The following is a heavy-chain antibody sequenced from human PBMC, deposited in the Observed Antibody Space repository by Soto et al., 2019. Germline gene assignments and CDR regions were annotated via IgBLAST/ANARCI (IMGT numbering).Heavy chain of an antibody. CDR2: IRSKANSYAT. J-gene: IGHJ4*02. CDR3: TTSTYYDFWTAYYFLNY. D-gene: IGHD3-3*01. Sequence: LGGSLRLSCAASGFTFSGSAMHWVRQASGKGLEWVGRIRSKANSYATAYAASVKGRFTISRDDSKNTAYLQMNSLKTEDTAVYYCTTSTYYDFWTAYYFLNYWGQGTLVNVS. CDR1: GFTFSGSA. V-gene: IGHV3-73*01.